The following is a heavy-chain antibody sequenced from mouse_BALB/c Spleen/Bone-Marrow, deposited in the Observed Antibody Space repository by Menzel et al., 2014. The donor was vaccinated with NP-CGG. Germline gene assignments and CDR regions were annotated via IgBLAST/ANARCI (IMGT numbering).Heavy chain of an antibody. CDR3: ASNWDYAMDY. J-gene: IGHJ4*01. V-gene: IGHV2-4-1*01. Sequence: QVQLQQSGPGLVQPSQSLSITCTVSVFSLTSYGVHWVRQSPGKGLEWLGVIWSGGSTDYNAAFISRLSISKDNSKSQVFFKMNSLQADDTAIYYCASNWDYAMDYWGQGTSVTVSS. D-gene: IGHD4-1*01. CDR2: IWSGGST. CDR1: VFSLTSYG.